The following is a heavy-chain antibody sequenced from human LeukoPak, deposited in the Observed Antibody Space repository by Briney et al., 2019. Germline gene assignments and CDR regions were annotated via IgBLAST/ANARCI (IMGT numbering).Heavy chain of an antibody. CDR2: ISGSGGST. CDR3: AKDPTRLGSGWYVY. CDR1: GFTFSSYA. J-gene: IGHJ4*02. V-gene: IGHV3-23*01. Sequence: GGSLRLSCAASGFTFSSYAMSWVRQAPGKGLEWVSAISGSGGSTYYADSVKGRFTISRDNSKNTLYLQMNSLRAEDTAVYYCAKDPTRLGSGWYVYWGQGTLVTVSS. D-gene: IGHD6-19*01.